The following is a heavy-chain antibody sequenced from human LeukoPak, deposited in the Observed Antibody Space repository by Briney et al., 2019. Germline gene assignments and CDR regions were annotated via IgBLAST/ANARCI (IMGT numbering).Heavy chain of an antibody. CDR2: IYYSGST. Sequence: SETLSLTCTVSGGSISSYYWSWIRQPPGKGLEWIGYIYYSGSTNYNPSLKSRVTISVDTSKNQFSLKLSSVTAADTAVYYCAISYDSSGYPFDYWGQGTLVTVSS. D-gene: IGHD3-22*01. J-gene: IGHJ4*02. V-gene: IGHV4-59*01. CDR1: GGSISSYY. CDR3: AISYDSSGYPFDY.